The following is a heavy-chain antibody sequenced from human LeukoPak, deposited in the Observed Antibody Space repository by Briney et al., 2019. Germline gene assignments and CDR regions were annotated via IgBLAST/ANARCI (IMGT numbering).Heavy chain of an antibody. V-gene: IGHV1-18*01. D-gene: IGHD3-9*01. J-gene: IGHJ6*02. Sequence: VASVKVSCKASGYTFTSYGISWVRQAPGQGLEWMGWISAYNGNTNYAQKLQGRVTMTTDTSTSTAYMELRSLRSDDTAVYYCARQDDILTGYSPWYYYGMDVWGQGTTVTVSS. CDR3: ARQDDILTGYSPWYYYGMDV. CDR2: ISAYNGNT. CDR1: GYTFTSYG.